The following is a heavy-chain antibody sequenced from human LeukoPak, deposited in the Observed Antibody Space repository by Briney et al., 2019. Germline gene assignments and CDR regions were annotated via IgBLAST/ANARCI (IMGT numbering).Heavy chain of an antibody. CDR2: IKRDGSEK. D-gene: IGHD2-2*02. V-gene: IGHV3-7*03. Sequence: GGSLRLSCAASGFTFSTYWMSWVRQAPGKGLECVANIKRDGSEKYYVDSVKGRFTIFRDDAKSSLYLQMNSLRAEDTAEYFCARVYTGNRWHFDYWGQGTLVTVSS. CDR3: ARVYTGNRWHFDY. J-gene: IGHJ4*02. CDR1: GFTFSTYW.